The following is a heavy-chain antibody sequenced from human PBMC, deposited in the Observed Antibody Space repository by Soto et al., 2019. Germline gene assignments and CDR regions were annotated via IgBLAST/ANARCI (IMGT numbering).Heavy chain of an antibody. CDR2: VYWNDDK. V-gene: IGHV2-5*01. J-gene: IGHJ4*02. Sequence: SGPTLVNPTQTLTLTCTFSGFSLSTSQVGVGWIRQPPGKALEWLAHVYWNDDKYYSLSLKSRLTISKDTSKSQVVLTMTNMDPVETATYYREQINKRGYYFDYWGQGALVTVSS. CDR1: GFSLSTSQVG. CDR3: EQINKRGYYFDY.